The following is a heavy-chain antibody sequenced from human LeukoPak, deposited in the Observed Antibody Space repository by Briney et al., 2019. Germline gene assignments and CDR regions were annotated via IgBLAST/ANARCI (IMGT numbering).Heavy chain of an antibody. CDR1: GGSISSYY. D-gene: IGHD3-10*01. CDR2: IYTSGST. Sequence: SETLSLTCTVSGGSISSYYWSWIRQPAGKGLEWIGRIYTSGSTNYNPSLKSRVTISVDTSKNQFSLKLSSVTAADTAVYYCARGLTKRYYGSGSDPLYYFDYWGQGTLVTVSS. V-gene: IGHV4-4*07. J-gene: IGHJ4*02. CDR3: ARGLTKRYYGSGSDPLYYFDY.